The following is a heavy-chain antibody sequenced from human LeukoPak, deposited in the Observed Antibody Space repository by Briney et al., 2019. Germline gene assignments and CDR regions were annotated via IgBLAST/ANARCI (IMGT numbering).Heavy chain of an antibody. CDR3: ARDPTGAAYSYGSYYFDY. Sequence: GGSLRLSCAASGLTFDDYGMSWVRQAPGKGLEWVSGINWNGGSTGYADSVKGRFTISRDNAKNSLHLQMNSLRAEDTALYYCARDPTGAAYSYGSYYFDYWGQGTLVTVSS. V-gene: IGHV3-20*04. J-gene: IGHJ4*02. CDR1: GLTFDDYG. CDR2: INWNGGST. D-gene: IGHD5-18*01.